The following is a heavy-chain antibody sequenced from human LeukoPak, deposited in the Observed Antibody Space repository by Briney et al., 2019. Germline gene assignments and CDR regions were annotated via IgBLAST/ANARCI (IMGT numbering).Heavy chain of an antibody. V-gene: IGHV3-23*01. Sequence: PGGSLRLSCAASGFTFSSYAMSWVRQAPGKGLEWVSAISGSGGSTYYADSVKGRFTISRDNSKNTLYLQMNSLRAEDTAVYYCAKDIMVENYYDSRGYYPYWGQGTLVTVSS. CDR1: GFTFSSYA. J-gene: IGHJ4*02. CDR2: ISGSGGST. D-gene: IGHD3-22*01. CDR3: AKDIMVENYYDSRGYYPY.